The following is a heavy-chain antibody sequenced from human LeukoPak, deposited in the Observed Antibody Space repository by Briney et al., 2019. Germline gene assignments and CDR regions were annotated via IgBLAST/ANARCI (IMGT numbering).Heavy chain of an antibody. J-gene: IGHJ4*02. Sequence: SVKVSCKASGGTFSSYAISWVRQAPGQGLEWMGLIIPIFGTANYAQKFQGRVTITADKSTSTAYMELSSLRSEDTAVYYCARDRSGRSGSYALPDYWGQGTLVTVSS. CDR1: GGTFSSYA. CDR2: IIPIFGTA. V-gene: IGHV1-69*06. D-gene: IGHD1-26*01. CDR3: ARDRSGRSGSYALPDY.